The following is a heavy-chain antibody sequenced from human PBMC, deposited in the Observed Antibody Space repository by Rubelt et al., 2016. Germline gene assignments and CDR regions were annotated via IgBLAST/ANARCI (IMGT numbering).Heavy chain of an antibody. CDR2: IYHSGSL. V-gene: IGHV4-38-2*02. CDR3: ARLGVVVVVATGNWFDP. CDR1: GYSRGYC. D-gene: IGHD2-15*01. J-gene: IGHJ5*02. Sequence: QVQLQESGPGLVKPSETLSLTCSVSGYSRGYCWGWIRQPPGKGLEWIGSIYHSGSLYYNPSLKSRVTISLDTAKKQFSLKLSSGTAAETAVYYCARLGVVVVVATGNWFDPWGQGTLVTVSS.